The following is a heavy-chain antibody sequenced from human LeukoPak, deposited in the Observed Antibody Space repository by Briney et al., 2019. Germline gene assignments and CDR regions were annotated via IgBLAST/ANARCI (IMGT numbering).Heavy chain of an antibody. CDR3: ARGSLWGMGIAPFDY. J-gene: IGHJ4*02. V-gene: IGHV1-2*02. D-gene: IGHD6-13*01. CDR2: VNPNSGGT. Sequence: ASVKVSCKASGYTFTGYYMHWVRQAPGQGLEWMGWVNPNSGGTNYAQKFQGRVTMTRDTSISTAYMELRRLRSDDTAVYYCARGSLWGMGIAPFDYWGQGTLVTVSS. CDR1: GYTFTGYY.